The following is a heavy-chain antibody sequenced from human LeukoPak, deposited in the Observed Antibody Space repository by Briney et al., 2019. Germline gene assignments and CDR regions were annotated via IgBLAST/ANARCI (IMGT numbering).Heavy chain of an antibody. CDR1: GGSISSYY. CDR2: IYYSGST. Sequence: PSETLSLTCTVSGGSISSYYGSWIRQPPGKGLEWIGYIYYSGSTNYNPSLKSRVTISVDTSKNQFSLKLSSVTAADTAVYYCARAYCSGGSCYDYWGQGTLVTVSS. D-gene: IGHD2-15*01. V-gene: IGHV4-59*01. CDR3: ARAYCSGGSCYDY. J-gene: IGHJ4*02.